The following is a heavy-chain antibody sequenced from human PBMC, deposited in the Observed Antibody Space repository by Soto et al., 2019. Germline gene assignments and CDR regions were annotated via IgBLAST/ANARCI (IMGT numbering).Heavy chain of an antibody. D-gene: IGHD6-19*01. V-gene: IGHV3-48*02. CDR1: GFTFSSYI. Sequence: PWGSLRLSCAASGFTFSSYIMNWVRQDPGKGLEWVSYISSSSSTIYYADSVKGRFTISRDNAKNSLYLQMNSLRDEDTAVYYCARPSGSGWYGNYYYYGMDVWGQGTTVTVSS. CDR2: ISSSSSTI. CDR3: ARPSGSGWYGNYYYYGMDV. J-gene: IGHJ6*02.